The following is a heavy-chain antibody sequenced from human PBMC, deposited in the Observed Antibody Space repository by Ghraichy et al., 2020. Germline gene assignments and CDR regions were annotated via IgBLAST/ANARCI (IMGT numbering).Heavy chain of an antibody. Sequence: SLRLSCAASGFTFSSYGMHWVRQAPGKGLEWVAFIRYDGSNKYYADSVKGRFTISRDNSKNTLYLQMNSLRAEDTAVYYCAKGGALSGGMDVWGQGTTVTVSS. CDR1: GFTFSSYG. CDR3: AKGGALSGGMDV. V-gene: IGHV3-30*02. CDR2: IRYDGSNK. D-gene: IGHD3-10*01. J-gene: IGHJ6*02.